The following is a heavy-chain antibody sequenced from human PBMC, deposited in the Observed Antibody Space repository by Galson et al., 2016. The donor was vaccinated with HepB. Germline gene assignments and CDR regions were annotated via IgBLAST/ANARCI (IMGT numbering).Heavy chain of an antibody. CDR2: INSGSSSI. CDR1: GFTFSSYS. V-gene: IGHV3-21*01. Sequence: SLRLSCAASGFTFSSYSMNWVRQAPGKGLEWVSSINSGSSSIYYADSVKGRFTISRDNAKNSLSLQMNSLRAEDTAVYYCARGGPAPGSPSSCMDVWGQGTTVTVSS. J-gene: IGHJ6*02. CDR3: ARGGPAPGSPSSCMDV. D-gene: IGHD3-10*01.